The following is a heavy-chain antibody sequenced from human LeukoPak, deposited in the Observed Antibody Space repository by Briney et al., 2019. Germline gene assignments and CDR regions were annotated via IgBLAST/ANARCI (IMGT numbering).Heavy chain of an antibody. Sequence: GGSLRLSCAASGFMFSNYWMSWVRQAPGKGLEWVANIKQDGSLKYYVGSLKGRFTISRGNAKTSVYLQMSSLRAEDTAVYFCARIGYSGSSFDYWGQGTLVTVSS. CDR1: GFMFSNYW. CDR2: IKQDGSLK. D-gene: IGHD6-6*01. V-gene: IGHV3-7*01. J-gene: IGHJ4*02. CDR3: ARIGYSGSSFDY.